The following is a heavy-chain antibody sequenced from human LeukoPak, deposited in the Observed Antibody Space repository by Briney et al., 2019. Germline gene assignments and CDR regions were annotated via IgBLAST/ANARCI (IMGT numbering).Heavy chain of an antibody. CDR3: ARVAPLRLGELSFLRFWDY. CDR2: IKQDGSEK. V-gene: IGHV3-7*01. D-gene: IGHD3-16*02. Sequence: GGSLRLSCAASGFTFSTYRMSWVRQAPGKGLEWVANIKQDGSEKHYVDSVKGRFTISRDNAKNSLYLQISSLRAEDTAVYYCARVAPLRLGELSFLRFWDYWGQGTLVTVSS. CDR1: GFTFSTYR. J-gene: IGHJ4*02.